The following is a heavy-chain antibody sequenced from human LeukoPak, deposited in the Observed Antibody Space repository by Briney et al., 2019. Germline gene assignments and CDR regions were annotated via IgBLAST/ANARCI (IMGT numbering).Heavy chain of an antibody. CDR3: ARAARSSSWQKNNWFDP. V-gene: IGHV1-46*01. D-gene: IGHD6-13*01. Sequence: ASVKVSCKASGYTFTSYYMHWVRQAPGQGLEWMGIINPSGGSTSYAQKFQGRVTMTRDMSTSTVYMELSSLRSEDTAVYYCARAARSSSWQKNNWFDPWGQGTLVTVSS. CDR2: INPSGGST. J-gene: IGHJ5*02. CDR1: GYTFTSYY.